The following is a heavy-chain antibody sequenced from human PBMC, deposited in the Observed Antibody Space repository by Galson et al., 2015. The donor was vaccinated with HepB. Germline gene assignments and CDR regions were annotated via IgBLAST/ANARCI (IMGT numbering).Heavy chain of an antibody. CDR1: GFIFSDYY. J-gene: IGHJ3*02. CDR3: ARGTYFFGTTYIAYDDAFDI. CDR2: ISNGGGTTI. V-gene: IGHV3-11*01. Sequence: SLRLSCAASGFIFSDYYMTRIRQAPGRGLECISYISNGGGTTIYYADSVKGRFTISRDNARNSLYLQMNSLRVEDTAVYYCARGTYFFGTTYIAYDDAFDIWGQGTLLTVSS. D-gene: IGHD1-1*01.